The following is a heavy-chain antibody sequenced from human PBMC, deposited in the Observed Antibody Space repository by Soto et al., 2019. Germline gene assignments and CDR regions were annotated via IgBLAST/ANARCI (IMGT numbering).Heavy chain of an antibody. V-gene: IGHV4-34*01. Sequence: SETLSLTCAVYGGSFSGYYWNWIRQPPGKGLEWIGEINHSGSTNYNPSLKSRVTISVDTSKNQFSLKLSSVTAADTAVYYCARRSKWLQLKYFDYWGQGTLVTVSS. CDR2: INHSGST. J-gene: IGHJ4*02. CDR3: ARRSKWLQLKYFDY. CDR1: GGSFSGYY. D-gene: IGHD5-12*01.